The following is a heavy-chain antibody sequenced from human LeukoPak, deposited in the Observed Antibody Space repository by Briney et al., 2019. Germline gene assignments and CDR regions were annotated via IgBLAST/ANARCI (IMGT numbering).Heavy chain of an antibody. V-gene: IGHV5-51*01. D-gene: IGHD5-24*01. CDR3: ARQDGAAKYYFDS. CDR1: GYNFPTYW. CDR2: IYPGDSDT. J-gene: IGHJ4*02. Sequence: GEPLKISCKGSGYNFPTYWIGWVRQMPGKGLEGMGIIYPGDSDTRYSPSFQGQVTISVDKSISTAYLQWRSLKASDTAIYYCARQDGAAKYYFDSWGQGTLVTVSS.